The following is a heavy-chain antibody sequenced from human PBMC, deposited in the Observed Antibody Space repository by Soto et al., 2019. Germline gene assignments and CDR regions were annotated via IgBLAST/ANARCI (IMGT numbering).Heavy chain of an antibody. CDR3: ARPSSSGWYWYFRL. D-gene: IGHD6-19*01. Sequence: EVQLVESGGGLVQPGGSLRLSCAASGFTFSSYWMHWVRQGPGKGLERVSHSNSDGSSTTYADSVKGRFTISRDNAKNTVYLQMNSLRAEDTAVYYCARPSSSGWYWYFRLWGRGTLVTDSS. J-gene: IGHJ2*01. CDR2: SNSDGSST. V-gene: IGHV3-74*01. CDR1: GFTFSSYW.